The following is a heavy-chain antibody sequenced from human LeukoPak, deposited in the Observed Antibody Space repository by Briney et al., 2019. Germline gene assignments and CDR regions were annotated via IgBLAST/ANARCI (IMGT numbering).Heavy chain of an antibody. J-gene: IGHJ4*02. V-gene: IGHV3-48*01. Sequence: PGGSLRLSCAASGFIFSDYSMNWVRQAPGKGLEWVSYISFSSSTIHYADSVKSRFTISRDNDKKSLYLQMNSLRAEDTAVYYCAKPARVGAVDYWGQGTLVTVSS. D-gene: IGHD6-13*01. CDR2: ISFSSSTI. CDR3: AKPARVGAVDY. CDR1: GFIFSDYS.